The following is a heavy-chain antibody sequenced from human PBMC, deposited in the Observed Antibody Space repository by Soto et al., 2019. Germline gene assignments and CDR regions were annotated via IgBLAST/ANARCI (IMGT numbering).Heavy chain of an antibody. Sequence: GGSLRLSCAASGCTFSSYAMWWVRQAPGEGLEWVSAINYSGDKTNYADSVKGQFTISRDNSKNTLYLQMNSLRAEDTAVYYCAKLDSGYYNGQWGQGTLVTVSS. D-gene: IGHD3-3*01. V-gene: IGHV3-23*01. CDR3: AKLDSGYYNGQ. CDR1: GCTFSSYA. CDR2: INYSGDKT. J-gene: IGHJ4*02.